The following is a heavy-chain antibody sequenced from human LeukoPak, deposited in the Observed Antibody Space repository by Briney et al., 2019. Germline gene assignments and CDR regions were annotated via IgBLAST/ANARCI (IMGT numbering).Heavy chain of an antibody. CDR1: GFTFSSYG. J-gene: IGHJ4*02. CDR2: IWYDGSNK. CDR3: AREFDGSSSFFDY. Sequence: GRSLRLSCAASGFTFSSYGMHWVRRAPGKGLEWVAVIWYDGSNKYYADSVKGRFTISRDNSKNTLYLQMNSLRAEDTAVYYCAREFDGSSSFFDYWGQGTLVTVSS. D-gene: IGHD6-6*01. V-gene: IGHV3-33*01.